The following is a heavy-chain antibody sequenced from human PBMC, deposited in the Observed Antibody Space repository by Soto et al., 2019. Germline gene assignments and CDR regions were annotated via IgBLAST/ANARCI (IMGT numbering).Heavy chain of an antibody. CDR2: IYYSGST. J-gene: IGHJ4*02. D-gene: IGHD3-16*02. CDR3: ARQDRRGFDY. Sequence: LTCTVSGGSISSYYWSWIRQPPGKGLEWIGYIYYSGSTNYNPSLKSRVTISVDTSKNQFSLKLSSVTAADTAVYYCARQDRRGFDYWGQGTLVTVSS. V-gene: IGHV4-59*08. CDR1: GGSISSYY.